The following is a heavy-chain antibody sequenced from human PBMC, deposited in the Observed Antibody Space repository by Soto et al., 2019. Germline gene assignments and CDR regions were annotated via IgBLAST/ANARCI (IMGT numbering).Heavy chain of an antibody. CDR1: GYSFASYW. CDR2: IYPGDSDT. Sequence: PGESLKISCKGSGYSFASYWIGWVRQIPGKGLEWMGIIYPGDSDTRYSPSFQGQVTISADKSISSAYLQRNSLEASDTAMYYCASSVYSHSWTYWGQGXLVTVSS. CDR3: ASSVYSHSWTY. D-gene: IGHD5-18*01. V-gene: IGHV5-51*01. J-gene: IGHJ4*02.